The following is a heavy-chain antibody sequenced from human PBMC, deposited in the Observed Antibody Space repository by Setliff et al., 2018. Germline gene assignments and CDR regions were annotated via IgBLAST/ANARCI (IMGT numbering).Heavy chain of an antibody. CDR1: GYAVTGYH. CDR3: ARVGVPSGYWYYLDY. J-gene: IGHJ4*02. V-gene: IGHV1-2*02. D-gene: IGHD3-22*01. Sequence: GASVKVSCKASGYAVTGYHIHWVRQAPGQGPEWMGWINPNTGGTNYAQKFQGRVTMTRDTSITTAYMELSSLRSDDTAVYYCARVGVPSGYWYYLDYWGQGTQVTVSS. CDR2: INPNTGGT.